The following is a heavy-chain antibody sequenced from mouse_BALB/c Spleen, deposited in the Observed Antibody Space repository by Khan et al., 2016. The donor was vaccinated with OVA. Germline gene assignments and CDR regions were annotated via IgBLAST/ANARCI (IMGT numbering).Heavy chain of an antibody. CDR1: GFSLTTYG. Sequence: QVQLKESGPGLVAPSQSLSITCTVSGFSLTTYGVHWVRQPPGKGLEWLGVIWAGGSTNYNSALMSRLSISQDNSKSQAFLPMNSLQTDDTAMYYCARAYYYGAWFAYWGQGTLVTVSA. CDR2: IWAGGST. D-gene: IGHD1-1*01. J-gene: IGHJ3*01. V-gene: IGHV2-9*02. CDR3: ARAYYYGAWFAY.